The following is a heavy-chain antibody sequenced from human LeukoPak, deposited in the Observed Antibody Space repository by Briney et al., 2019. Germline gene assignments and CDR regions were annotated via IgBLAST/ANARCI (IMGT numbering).Heavy chain of an antibody. D-gene: IGHD1-26*01. J-gene: IGHJ4*02. CDR1: GYTFTNYY. CDR2: INPSGGST. V-gene: IGHV1-46*01. CDR3: ARVGGTYYNGHLDY. Sequence: ASVKVSFKSSGYTFTNYYIHWVHQAPGQGLEWMGIINPSGGSTTYAQKFQGRVTMTRDTSTSTVHMELSSLRSEDTAVYYCARVGGTYYNGHLDYWGQGTLVTVSS.